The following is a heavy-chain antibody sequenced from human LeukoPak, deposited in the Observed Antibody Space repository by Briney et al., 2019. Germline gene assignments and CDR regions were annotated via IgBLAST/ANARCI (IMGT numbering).Heavy chain of an antibody. CDR1: GFTVSSNY. Sequence: GGSLRLSCAASGFTVSSNYMSWVRQAPGKGLEWVSVIYSGGSTYYADSVKGRFTISRDNSKNTLYLQMNSLRAEDTAVYYCAREVESYLVAFDIWGQGTMVTVSS. CDR2: IYSGGST. CDR3: AREVESYLVAFDI. D-gene: IGHD2-2*01. J-gene: IGHJ3*02. V-gene: IGHV3-53*01.